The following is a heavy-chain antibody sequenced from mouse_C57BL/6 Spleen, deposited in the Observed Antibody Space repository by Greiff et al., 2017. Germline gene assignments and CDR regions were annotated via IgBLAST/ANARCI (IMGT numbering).Heavy chain of an antibody. CDR2: IDPEDGET. CDR3: ARGYSGRAWFAY. V-gene: IGHV14-2*01. Sequence: EVQLQQSGAELVKPGASVKLSCTASGFNIKDYYMHWVKQRTEQGLEWIGRIDPEDGETKYAPKVQGKATITADTSSNTAYLQLSSLTSEDTAVYYCARGYSGRAWFAYWGQGTLVTVSA. CDR1: GFNIKDYY. J-gene: IGHJ3*01.